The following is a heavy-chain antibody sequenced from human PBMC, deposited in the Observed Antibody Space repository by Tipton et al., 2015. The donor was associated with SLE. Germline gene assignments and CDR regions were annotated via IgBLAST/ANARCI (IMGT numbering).Heavy chain of an antibody. V-gene: IGHV4-39*07. CDR3: GRGRYGSSRYFQH. D-gene: IGHD6-13*01. CDR1: GGSMNNGRYY. CDR2: MYQTGTT. J-gene: IGHJ1*01. Sequence: TLSLTCSVSGGSMNNGRYYWGWIRQPPGKGLEWIGNMYQTGTTDYNPSLKSRVTISIDTSKNQFSLKLTSVTAADTAVYYCGRGRYGSSRYFQHWGQGTLVTVSS.